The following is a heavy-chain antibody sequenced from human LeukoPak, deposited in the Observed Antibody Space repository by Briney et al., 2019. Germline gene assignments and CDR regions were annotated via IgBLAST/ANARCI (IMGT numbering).Heavy chain of an antibody. J-gene: IGHJ4*02. CDR2: ISSSSSYI. Sequence: GGSLRLSCAASGFTFNSYSMNWVRQAPGKGLEWISSISSSSSYIYYADSVKGRFTISRDNAKNSLYLQMNSLRAEDTAVYYCARSYYDILTGDHDDYWGQGTLVTVSS. CDR1: GFTFNSYS. V-gene: IGHV3-21*01. D-gene: IGHD3-9*01. CDR3: ARSYYDILTGDHDDY.